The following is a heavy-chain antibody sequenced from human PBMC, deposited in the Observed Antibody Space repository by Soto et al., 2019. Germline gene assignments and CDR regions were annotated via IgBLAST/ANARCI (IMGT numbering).Heavy chain of an antibody. CDR2: IIPIFGTA. Sequence: QVQLVQSGAEVKKPGSSVKVSCKASGGTFSSYAISWVRQAPGQGLEWMGGIIPIFGTANYAHKFQDRVTITADEYRSTGYLELSSLRSEDTAVYYWARDRRILGYCSGGRCCGWFDPWGQGTLVTVSS. J-gene: IGHJ5*02. CDR1: GGTFSSYA. V-gene: IGHV1-69*01. D-gene: IGHD2-15*01. CDR3: ARDRRILGYCSGGRCCGWFDP.